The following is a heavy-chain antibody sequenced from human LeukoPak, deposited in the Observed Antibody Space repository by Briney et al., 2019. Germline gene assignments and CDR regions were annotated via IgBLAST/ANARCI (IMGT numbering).Heavy chain of an antibody. CDR3: ARAGGKIRGFGGFQQ. CDR2: ISYDGSKE. D-gene: IGHD3-10*01. CDR1: GGTFSSYA. V-gene: IGHV3-30*04. Sequence: SCKASGGTFSSYAMHWVRQAPGKGLEWLAVISYDGSKEYYADSVKGRFSISRDNSRNTVFLQMNSLRLEDTAVYYCARAGGKIRGFGGFQQWGQGTLVTVSS. J-gene: IGHJ1*01.